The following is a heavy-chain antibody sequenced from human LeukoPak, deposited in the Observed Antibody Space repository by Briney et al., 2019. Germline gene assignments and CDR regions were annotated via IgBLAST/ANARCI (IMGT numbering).Heavy chain of an antibody. V-gene: IGHV3-30*04. CDR2: ISYDGSNK. J-gene: IGHJ4*02. CDR1: GFTFSSYA. D-gene: IGHD4-23*01. Sequence: PGGSLRLSCAASGFTFSSYAMHWVRQAPGKGLEWVAVISYDGSNKYYADSVKGRFTISRDNSKNSLYLHMNSLRAEDTAVYYCARDYGGSSPFDYWGQGTLVTVSS. CDR3: ARDYGGSSPFDY.